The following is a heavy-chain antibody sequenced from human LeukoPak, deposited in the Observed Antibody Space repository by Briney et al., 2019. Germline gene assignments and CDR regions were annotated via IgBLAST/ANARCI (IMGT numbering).Heavy chain of an antibody. CDR1: GFTLSSYA. V-gene: IGHV3-23*01. D-gene: IGHD3-10*01. CDR2: ISGSGGST. Sequence: PGGSLRLSCAASGFTLSSYAMSWVRQAPGKGLEWVSAISGSGGSTYYADSVKGRFTISRDNSKNALYLQMNSLRAEDTAVYYCAPFPRNYYGSGSNWGQGTLVTVSS. J-gene: IGHJ4*02. CDR3: APFPRNYYGSGSN.